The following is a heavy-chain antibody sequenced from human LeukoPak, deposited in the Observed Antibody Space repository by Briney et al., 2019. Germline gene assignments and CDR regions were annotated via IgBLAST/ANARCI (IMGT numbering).Heavy chain of an antibody. CDR3: AKDPKNFDYFFDY. CDR1: RFTFSSYA. V-gene: IGHV3-23*01. D-gene: IGHD3-9*01. J-gene: IGHJ4*02. Sequence: PGGSLRLSCAASRFTFSSYAMSWVRQALGKGLEWVSAISGSGGSTYYADSVKGRFTISRDNSKNTLYLQMNSLRAEDTAVYYCAKDPKNFDYFFDYWGQGTLVTVSS. CDR2: ISGSGGST.